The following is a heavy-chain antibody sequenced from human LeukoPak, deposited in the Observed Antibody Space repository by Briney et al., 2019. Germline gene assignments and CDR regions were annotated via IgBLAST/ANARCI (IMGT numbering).Heavy chain of an antibody. CDR2: MNPNSGTV. CDR1: GYSFTNYD. CDR3: TRGASDYWGENYFDY. J-gene: IGHJ4*02. V-gene: IGHV1-8*01. D-gene: IGHD7-27*01. Sequence: ASVKVSCKASGYSFTNYDINWVRQAPGHGLEWMGWMNPNSGTVGYAQKFQGRVTMTRNASISAAYMELSSLKSEDAAVYYCTRGASDYWGENYFDYWGQGSLVTVSS.